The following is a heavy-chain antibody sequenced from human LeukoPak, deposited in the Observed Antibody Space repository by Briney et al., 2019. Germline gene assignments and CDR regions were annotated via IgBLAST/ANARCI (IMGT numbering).Heavy chain of an antibody. V-gene: IGHV4-39*01. J-gene: IGHJ4*02. CDR3: ARHIRYPQYSSGWVFDY. CDR2: IYYSGST. Sequence: SETLSLTCTVAGGSISSSSYYWGWIRQPPGKGLEWIGSIYYSGSTYYNPSLKSRVTISVDTSKNQFSLKLSSVTAADTAVYYCARHIRYPQYSSGWVFDYWGQGTLVTVSS. D-gene: IGHD6-19*01. CDR1: GGSISSSSYY.